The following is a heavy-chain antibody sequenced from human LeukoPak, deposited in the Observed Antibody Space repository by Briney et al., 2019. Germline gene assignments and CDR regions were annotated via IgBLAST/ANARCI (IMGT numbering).Heavy chain of an antibody. Sequence: ASVKVSCKASGYTFTSDYMHCVRQAPGQGLERMGVINPSGGSTSYAQKFQGRVTMTRDTSTSTVYMELSSLRSEDTAVYYCAKWGDYDILTGYYDSDSWGQGTLVTVSS. J-gene: IGHJ5*01. V-gene: IGHV1-46*01. CDR2: INPSGGST. CDR3: AKWGDYDILTGYYDSDS. D-gene: IGHD3-9*01. CDR1: GYTFTSDY.